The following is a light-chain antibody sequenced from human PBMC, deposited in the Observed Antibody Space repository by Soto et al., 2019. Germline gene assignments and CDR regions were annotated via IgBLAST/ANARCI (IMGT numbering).Light chain of an antibody. Sequence: QSVLTQPASVSGSPGQSITISCTGTSSDVGGYNYVSWYQQHPGKAPKLMIYEVSNRPSGVSNRFSGSKSGNTASLTISGLQAEDEADYYCSSYTSSSTPDNYVFGTGTKV. CDR2: EVS. V-gene: IGLV2-14*01. CDR1: SSDVGGYNY. CDR3: SSYTSSSTPDNYV. J-gene: IGLJ1*01.